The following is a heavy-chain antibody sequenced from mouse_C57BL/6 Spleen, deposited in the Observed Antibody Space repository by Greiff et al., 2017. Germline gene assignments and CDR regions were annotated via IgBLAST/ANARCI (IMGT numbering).Heavy chain of an antibody. J-gene: IGHJ2*01. Sequence: VKLQESGPELVKPGASVKISCKASGYAFSSSWMNWVKQRPGKGLEWIGRIYPGDGDTNYNGKFKGKATLTADKSSSTAYMQLSDLTSEDSAVYFCARYFYFDYWGQGTTLTVSS. V-gene: IGHV1-82*01. CDR2: IYPGDGDT. CDR3: ARYFYFDY. CDR1: GYAFSSSW.